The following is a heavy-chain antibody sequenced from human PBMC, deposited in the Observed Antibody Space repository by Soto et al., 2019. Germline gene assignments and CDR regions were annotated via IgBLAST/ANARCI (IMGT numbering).Heavy chain of an antibody. CDR2: TSGSGGST. V-gene: IGHV3-23*01. CDR3: AKEQTHSQADTSSIFDY. Sequence: EVQLLESGGGFVEPGWSLRLSCAASGFTFSNYPMTWVRQAPGKGLERVSSTSGSGGSTYYADSVKGRFTISRDNSKNTLYLQMNSLRAEDTAVYYCAKEQTHSQADTSSIFDYWGQGTLVTVSS. J-gene: IGHJ4*02. CDR1: GFTFSNYP. D-gene: IGHD2-2*01.